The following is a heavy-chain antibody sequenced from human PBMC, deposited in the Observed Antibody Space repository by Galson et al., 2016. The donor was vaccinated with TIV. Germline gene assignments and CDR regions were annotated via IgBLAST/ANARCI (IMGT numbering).Heavy chain of an antibody. CDR3: ARYSWRFYALDV. Sequence: SLRLSCAASGFTLSDYYMTWIRQDPGQGLEWLSFINYGGSPRYDADSMKGRLTTSRDIAKNSIYLDMSSLRAGDTAVYYCARYSWRFYALDVWGQGTTVTVSS. J-gene: IGHJ6*02. D-gene: IGHD1-26*01. CDR2: INYGGSPR. V-gene: IGHV3-11*01. CDR1: GFTLSDYY.